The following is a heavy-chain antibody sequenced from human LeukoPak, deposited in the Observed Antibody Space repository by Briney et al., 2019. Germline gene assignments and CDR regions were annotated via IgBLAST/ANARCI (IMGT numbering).Heavy chain of an antibody. Sequence: GGSLRLSCVVSGITVSNYDMSWVRQAPGKGLEWVSGITWNSDNRAYADSVEGRFTISRDNTKNSLYLQMNSLRPEDTAFYYCVKVGTATYDYWGQGTLVTVSS. CDR1: GITVSNYD. J-gene: IGHJ4*02. CDR3: VKVGTATYDY. D-gene: IGHD6-25*01. CDR2: ITWNSDNR. V-gene: IGHV3-9*01.